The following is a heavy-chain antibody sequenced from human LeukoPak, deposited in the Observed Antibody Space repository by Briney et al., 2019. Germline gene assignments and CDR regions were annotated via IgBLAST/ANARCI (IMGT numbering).Heavy chain of an antibody. D-gene: IGHD3-9*01. CDR3: AKHSVLTGSGYAFDI. J-gene: IGHJ3*02. V-gene: IGHV4-59*08. Sequence: SETLSLTRTVSGGSISNYYWSWIRQSPRKGLEWIGYIHYSGGNKYNPSLKSRVIISVDMSMNQFSLKLSSVTAADTAMYYCAKHSVLTGSGYAFDIWGQGTAVTVSS. CDR2: IHYSGGN. CDR1: GGSISNYY.